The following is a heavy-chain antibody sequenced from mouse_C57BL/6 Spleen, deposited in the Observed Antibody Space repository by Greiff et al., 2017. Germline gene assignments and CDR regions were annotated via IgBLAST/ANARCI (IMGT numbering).Heavy chain of an antibody. J-gene: IGHJ2*01. CDR1: GYSFTGYY. CDR2: INPSTGGT. D-gene: IGHD1-1*01. Sequence: VQLQQSGPELVKPGASVKISCKASGYSFTGYYMNWVKQSPEKSLEWIGEINPSTGGTTYNQKFKAKATLTVDKSSSTAYMQLKSLTSEDSAVYYCARKPFTTVGVDYWGQGTTLTVSS. CDR3: ARKPFTTVGVDY. V-gene: IGHV1-42*01.